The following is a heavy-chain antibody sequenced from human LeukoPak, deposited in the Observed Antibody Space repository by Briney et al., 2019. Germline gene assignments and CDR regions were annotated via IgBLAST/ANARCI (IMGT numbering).Heavy chain of an antibody. J-gene: IGHJ5*02. CDR3: ARDEYCSSTSCYGEYNWFDP. D-gene: IGHD2-2*01. CDR1: GYTFTGYY. Sequence: GASVKVSCKASGYTFTGYYMHWVRQAPGQGLEWMGWINPNSGGTNYAQKFQGRVTMTRDTSISTAYMELSRLRSDDTAVYYCARDEYCSSTSCYGEYNWFDPWGQGTLVTVSS. V-gene: IGHV1-2*02. CDR2: INPNSGGT.